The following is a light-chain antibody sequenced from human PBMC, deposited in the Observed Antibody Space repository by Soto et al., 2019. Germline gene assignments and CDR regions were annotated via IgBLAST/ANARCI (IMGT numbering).Light chain of an antibody. J-gene: IGKJ1*01. CDR2: DAS. Sequence: EIVMTQSPATLSVSPGERATLSCRASRSVSSNLAWYQQKPGQSPRLLIYDASNRATGIPARFSGSGSGTELTLTISSLQSEDFAVYYCQQYNNWPWTFGQGTKVDIK. V-gene: IGKV3D-15*01. CDR3: QQYNNWPWT. CDR1: RSVSSN.